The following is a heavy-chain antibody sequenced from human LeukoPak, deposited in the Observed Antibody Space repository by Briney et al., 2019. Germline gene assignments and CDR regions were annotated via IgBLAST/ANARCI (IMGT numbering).Heavy chain of an antibody. CDR1: GGSISSYY. CDR3: ARSTVVILDY. V-gene: IGHV4-59*04. Sequence: PSETLSLTCTVSGGSISSYYWSWIRQPPGKGLEWIGYIYHSGSTYYNPSLKSRVTISVDRSKNQFSLKLSSVTAADTAVYYCARSTVVILDYWGQGTLVTVSS. J-gene: IGHJ4*02. CDR2: IYHSGST. D-gene: IGHD4-23*01.